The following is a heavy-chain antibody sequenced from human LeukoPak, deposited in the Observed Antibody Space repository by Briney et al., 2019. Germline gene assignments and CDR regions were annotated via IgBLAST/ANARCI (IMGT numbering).Heavy chain of an antibody. V-gene: IGHV3-33*08. CDR2: IRYDGNEE. CDR1: GFTFRSYA. Sequence: GRSLRLSCEASGFTFRSYAMHWVRQAPGKGLDWVAGIRYDGNEELYADSVRGRFTISRDNSRNILYLQMDSLSPEDTATYYCTPENDPSGKMGRFDPWGQGTLVTVSS. D-gene: IGHD3-10*01. J-gene: IGHJ5*01. CDR3: TPENDPSGKMGRFDP.